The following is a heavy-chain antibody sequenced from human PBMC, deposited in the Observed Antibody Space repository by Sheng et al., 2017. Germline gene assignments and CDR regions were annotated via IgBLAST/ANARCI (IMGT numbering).Heavy chain of an antibody. V-gene: IGHV3-33*01. CDR1: GFTFNSYG. D-gene: IGHD6-13*01. CDR3: ARGTSGKYYYYYMDV. Sequence: QVQLVESVGGVVQPGRSLRLSCAASGFTFNSYGMHWVRQAPGKGLEWVAIIWYDGSNKYYADSVKGRFTISRDNSKNTLYLQMNSLRAEDTAVYYCARGTSGKYYYYYMDVWGQGTTVTVSS. J-gene: IGHJ6*03. CDR2: IWYDGSNK.